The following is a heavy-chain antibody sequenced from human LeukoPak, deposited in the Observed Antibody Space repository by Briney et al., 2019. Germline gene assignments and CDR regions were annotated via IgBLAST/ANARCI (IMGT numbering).Heavy chain of an antibody. D-gene: IGHD2-8*01. J-gene: IGHJ4*02. Sequence: GGSLRLSCAASGFTFSSYAVSWVRQAPGKGLEWVSAISGSGGSTYYADSVKGRFTISRDNSKNTLYLQMNSLRAEDTAVYYCAKETGYCTNGVCYTPSFYRYWGQGTLVTVSS. CDR3: AKETGYCTNGVCYTPSFYRY. V-gene: IGHV3-23*01. CDR1: GFTFSSYA. CDR2: ISGSGGST.